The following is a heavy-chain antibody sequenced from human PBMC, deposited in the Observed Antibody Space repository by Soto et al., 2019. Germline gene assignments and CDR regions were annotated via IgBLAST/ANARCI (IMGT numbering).Heavy chain of an antibody. CDR1: EFTFSNYE. CDR3: ARGLRNYYDRSGLHY. J-gene: IGHJ4*02. CDR2: ISYTGSTI. Sequence: TGGSLRLSCVGSEFTFSNYEMNWVRQAPGKGLEWVSYISYTGSTIYYADSVRGRFAISRDNSKNSLYLQMNSLRAEDTAVYYCARGLRNYYDRSGLHYWGQGTLVTVSS. D-gene: IGHD3-22*01. V-gene: IGHV3-48*03.